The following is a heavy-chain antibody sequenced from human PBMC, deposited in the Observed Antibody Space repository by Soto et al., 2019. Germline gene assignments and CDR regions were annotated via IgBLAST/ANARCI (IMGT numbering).Heavy chain of an antibody. CDR2: IAYDGRNK. CDR1: GFTFSTYG. D-gene: IGHD2-21*02. V-gene: IGHV3-30*19. CDR3: ARELQRVFDY. Sequence: GGAVGLSCAASGFTFSTYGMHWVRQAPGKGLEWVAVIAYDGRNKYYADSVKGRFTISRDNSKNTLYLQMNSLRIDDTAVYYCARELQRVFDYWGQGTLVTVSS. J-gene: IGHJ4*02.